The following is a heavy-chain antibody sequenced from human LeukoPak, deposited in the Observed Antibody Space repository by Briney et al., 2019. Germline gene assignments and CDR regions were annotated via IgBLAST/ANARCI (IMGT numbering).Heavy chain of an antibody. CDR3: GRIPAAGSLKGSFDI. V-gene: IGHV5-51*01. J-gene: IGHJ3*02. CDR1: GYSFTSYW. D-gene: IGHD6-13*01. Sequence: GESLKISCKGSGYSFTSYWIGWVRQMPGKGLEWKGIIYPGDSDTRYSPSFQGQVTISADKSISTAYLQWSSLKASDSAMYYCGRIPAAGSLKGSFDIWGQGTMVTVSS. CDR2: IYPGDSDT.